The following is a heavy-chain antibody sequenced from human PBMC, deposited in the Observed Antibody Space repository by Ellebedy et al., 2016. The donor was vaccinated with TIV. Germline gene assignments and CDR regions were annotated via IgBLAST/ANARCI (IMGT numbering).Heavy chain of an antibody. Sequence: GGSLRLSCAASGVTLRNYWLSWVRQAPGKGLEWVAHINGDESEKLYVDSVKGRFTISRDNAENSLYLQMNSLRADETAVYYCARGHREHSGSLDYWGQGTLVTASS. CDR3: ARGHREHSGSLDY. D-gene: IGHD3-10*01. CDR1: GVTLRNYW. J-gene: IGHJ4*02. CDR2: INGDESEK. V-gene: IGHV3-7*01.